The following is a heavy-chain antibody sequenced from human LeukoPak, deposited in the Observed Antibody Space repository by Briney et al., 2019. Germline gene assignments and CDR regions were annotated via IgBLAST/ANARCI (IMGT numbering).Heavy chain of an antibody. CDR3: AREGVDWNHSVYYFDY. CDR1: GYTFTGYY. V-gene: IGHV1-2*02. Sequence: ASVKVSCKASGYTFTGYYMHSVRQALGQGLGWMGWIKPNSGGTNYAQKFQGRVTMTTDTSISTAYMELSRLRSDDTAVYYCAREGVDWNHSVYYFDYWGQGTLVTVSS. J-gene: IGHJ4*02. CDR2: IKPNSGGT. D-gene: IGHD1-1*01.